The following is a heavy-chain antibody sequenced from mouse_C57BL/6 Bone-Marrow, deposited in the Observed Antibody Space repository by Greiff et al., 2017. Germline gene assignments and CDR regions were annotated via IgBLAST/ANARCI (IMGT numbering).Heavy chain of an antibody. J-gene: IGHJ1*03. D-gene: IGHD1-1*01. V-gene: IGHV1-69*01. CDR3: ARDGSSFYWYFDV. CDR1: GYTFTSYW. Sequence: QVQLQQPGAELVMPGASVKLSCKASGYTFTSYWMHWVKQRPGQGLEWIGEIDPSDSYTNYNQKFKGKSTLTVDKSSSTAYMQLSSLTSEGSAVYYCARDGSSFYWYFDVWGTGTTVTVSS. CDR2: IDPSDSYT.